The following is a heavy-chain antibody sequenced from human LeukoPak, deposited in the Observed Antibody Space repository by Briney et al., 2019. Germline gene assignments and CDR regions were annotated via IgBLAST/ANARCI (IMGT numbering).Heavy chain of an antibody. Sequence: GGSLRLSCAAYGFTFSSYAMSWVRQAPGKGLEWVSAISGSGGSTYYADSVKGRFTISRDNSKNTLYLQMNSLRAEDTAVYYCAKGQHYYYYGMDVWGQGTTATVSS. V-gene: IGHV3-23*01. CDR2: ISGSGGST. J-gene: IGHJ6*02. CDR1: GFTFSSYA. CDR3: AKGQHYYYYGMDV.